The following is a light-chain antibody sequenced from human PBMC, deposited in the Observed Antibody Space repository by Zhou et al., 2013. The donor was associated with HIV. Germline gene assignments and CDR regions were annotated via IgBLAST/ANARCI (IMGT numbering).Light chain of an antibody. CDR3: QQYGTSPYT. V-gene: IGKV3-20*01. CDR2: GVS. CDR1: QSVSRY. J-gene: IGKJ2*01. Sequence: EIVLTQSPATLSLSPGERATLSCRASQSVSRYFDWYQQKPGQPPRLLIYGVSNRATGIPARFSGSGSGTDFTLTISRLETEDFAVYYCQQYGTSPYTFGQGTKLEIK.